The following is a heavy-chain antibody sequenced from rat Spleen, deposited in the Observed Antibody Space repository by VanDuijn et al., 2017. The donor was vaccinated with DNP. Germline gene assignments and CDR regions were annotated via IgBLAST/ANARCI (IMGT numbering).Heavy chain of an antibody. D-gene: IGHD1-4*01. V-gene: IGHV5-7*01. CDR1: GFTFSDHN. CDR3: TTGAGSP. J-gene: IGHJ4*01. CDR2: ISFDGRST. Sequence: EVQLVESGGGLVQPGRSLKLSCVASGFTFSDHNMAWVRQAPKKGLEWVATISFDGRSTFYRDSVRGRVTISRDNAKSTLYLQMDSLRSEDTATYYCTTGAGSPWGQGTSVTVSS.